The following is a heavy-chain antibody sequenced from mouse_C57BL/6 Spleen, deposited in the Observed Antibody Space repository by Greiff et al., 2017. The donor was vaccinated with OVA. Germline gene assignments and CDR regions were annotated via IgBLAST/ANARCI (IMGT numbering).Heavy chain of an antibody. CDR3: ASQIYDGCSTAGFAY. CDR1: GYTFTSYW. CDR2: IYPGSGST. Sequence: VQLQQPGAELVKPGASVKMSCKASGYTFTSYWITWVKQRPGQGLEWIGDIYPGSGSTNYNEKFKSKATLTVDTSSSTAYMQLSSLTSEDSAVYSCASQIYDGCSTAGFAYWGQGTLVTVSA. D-gene: IGHD2-3*01. J-gene: IGHJ3*01. V-gene: IGHV1-55*01.